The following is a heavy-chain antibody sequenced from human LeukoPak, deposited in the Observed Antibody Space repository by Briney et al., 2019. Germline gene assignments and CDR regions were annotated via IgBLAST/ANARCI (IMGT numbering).Heavy chain of an antibody. D-gene: IGHD5-18*01. J-gene: IGHJ4*02. CDR1: GFTFSYYE. CDR2: ISSSGSTI. CDR3: ARRDPWRGYIYGIDY. V-gene: IGHV3-48*03. Sequence: RGSPGLSCAASGFTFSYYEMNWVRQAPGKGLEWVSYISSSGSTIYYADSVKGRFTISRDNAKNSLYLQMNTLRAEDTAVYYCARRDPWRGYIYGIDYWGQGNLVSVSS.